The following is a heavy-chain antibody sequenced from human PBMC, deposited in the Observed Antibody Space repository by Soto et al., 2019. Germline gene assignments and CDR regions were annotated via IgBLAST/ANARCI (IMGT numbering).Heavy chain of an antibody. CDR2: IYWDENK. CDR1: GFSLTSPAVG. Sequence: QITLKESGPTLVKPTQTLTLTCTFSGFSLTSPAVGVNWIRQPPGKALEWLALIYWDENKQYSPSLKSRLTITKDTSKNQVVLTMTNMDPGDTATYYCAHGSGWLSDSWGQGTLVTVSS. J-gene: IGHJ4*02. CDR3: AHGSGWLSDS. D-gene: IGHD6-19*01. V-gene: IGHV2-5*02.